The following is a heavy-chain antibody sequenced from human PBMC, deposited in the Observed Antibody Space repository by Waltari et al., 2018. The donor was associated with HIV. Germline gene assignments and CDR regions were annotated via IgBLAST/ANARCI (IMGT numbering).Heavy chain of an antibody. Sequence: EVQLVESGGTLVRKGGSLRLSCAASGLHFNDAWMSWVRQAPGKGLEWIGRIKSKTDGEATDYLPPVKDRFIISRNDSEAMVYLQMTGLKADDTGVYYCAEYKSGRRVFDSWGQGTQVSVSS. D-gene: IGHD3-3*01. V-gene: IGHV3-15*02. CDR1: GLHFNDAW. CDR3: AEYKSGRRVFDS. J-gene: IGHJ4*02. CDR2: IKSKTDGEAT.